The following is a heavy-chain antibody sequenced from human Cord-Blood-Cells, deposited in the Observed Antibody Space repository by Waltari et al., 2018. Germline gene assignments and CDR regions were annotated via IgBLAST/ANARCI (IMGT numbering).Heavy chain of an antibody. CDR2: IYYSGST. CDR1: GGSISSHY. V-gene: IGHV4-59*11. J-gene: IGHJ4*02. Sequence: QVQLQESGPGLVKPSETLSLTCTVSGGSISSHYWSWIRQPPGKGLEWIGYIYYSGSTNYNPSLKSRVTISVDTSKNQFSLKLSSVTAADTAVYYCARGTRGYDDYWGQGTLVTVSS. D-gene: IGHD5-12*01. CDR3: ARGTRGYDDY.